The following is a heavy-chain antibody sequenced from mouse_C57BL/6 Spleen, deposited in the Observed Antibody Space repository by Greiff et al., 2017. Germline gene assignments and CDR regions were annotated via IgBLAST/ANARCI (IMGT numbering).Heavy chain of an antibody. D-gene: IGHD1-3*01. CDR1: GYSFTSYY. CDR3: AREGVVRYFDV. V-gene: IGHV1-66*01. CDR2: IYPGSGNT. Sequence: VQLQQSGPELVKPGASVKISCKASGYSFTSYYIHWVKQRPGQALEWIGWIYPGSGNTKYNEKFKGKATLTADTSSSTAYMQLSSLTSEDSAVYYCAREGVVRYFDVWGTGTTVTVSS. J-gene: IGHJ1*03.